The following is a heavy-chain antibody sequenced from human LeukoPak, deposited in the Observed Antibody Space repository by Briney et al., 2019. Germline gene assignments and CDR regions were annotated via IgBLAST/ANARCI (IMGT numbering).Heavy chain of an antibody. V-gene: IGHV1-2*02. CDR1: GYTFTGYY. CDR2: INPDSGGT. Sequence: ASVKVSCKASGYTFTGYYIHWVRQAPGQGLEWMGWINPDSGGTNYAQIFQGRVTMTRDTSISTAYMELNRLRSDDTAVYYCARVASAVYSDYWDQGTLVTVSS. CDR3: ARVASAVYSDY. J-gene: IGHJ4*02.